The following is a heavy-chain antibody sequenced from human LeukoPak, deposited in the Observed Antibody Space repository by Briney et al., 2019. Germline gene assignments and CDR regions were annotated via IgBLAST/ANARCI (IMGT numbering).Heavy chain of an antibody. CDR1: GYTFTDYY. CDR3: ARGSGYGDSLGLH. J-gene: IGHJ4*02. V-gene: IGHV1-2*06. CDR2: INPNSGGS. D-gene: IGHD4-17*01. Sequence: RRASVKVSCKASGYTFTDYYMHWVRQAPGQGLEWMGRINPNSGGSNYAQKFQGRVTMTRDTSISTAYMELNRLRSDDTAVYYCARGSGYGDSLGLHWGQGTLVTVSS.